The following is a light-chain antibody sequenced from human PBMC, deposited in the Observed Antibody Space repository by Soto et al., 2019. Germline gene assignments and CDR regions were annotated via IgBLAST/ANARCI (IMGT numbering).Light chain of an antibody. CDR3: ASYAGTKLFV. J-gene: IGLJ1*01. CDR1: SSDVGFYNF. V-gene: IGLV2-8*01. CDR2: EVT. Sequence: QSALTQPPSASGSPGQSLTISCTGTSSDVGFYNFVSWYQQRPGKAPKLVIYEVTKRPSGVPARFSGSKSGSTASLTVSGLQADDEADYYCASYAGTKLFVFGSGTKLTVL.